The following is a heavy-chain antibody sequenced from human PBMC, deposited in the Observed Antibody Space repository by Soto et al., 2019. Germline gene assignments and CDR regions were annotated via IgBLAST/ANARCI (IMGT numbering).Heavy chain of an antibody. V-gene: IGHV3-9*01. CDR1: GFTFDDYA. Sequence: EVQLVESGGGLVQPGRSLRISCTASGFTFDDYAMHWVRQGAGKGLAWVSGICWNSGSIGYADSVKGRLTISRDNAKNSLYSQMNSLRAEDTSLYYCAKDKLGAGYRSGWYDYWGQGSLVTVSS. J-gene: IGHJ4*02. D-gene: IGHD6-19*01. CDR3: AKDKLGAGYRSGWYDY. CDR2: ICWNSGSI.